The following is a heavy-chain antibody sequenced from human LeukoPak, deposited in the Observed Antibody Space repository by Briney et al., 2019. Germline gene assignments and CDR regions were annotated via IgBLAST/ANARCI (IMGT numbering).Heavy chain of an antibody. Sequence: PSETLSLTCAVSGYSISSGYYWGWIRQPPGKGLEWIGSIYHSGSTYYNPSLKSRVTISVDTSKNQFSLKLSSVTAADTAVYYCARRVIGEYRWFDPWGQGTLVTVSS. CDR2: IYHSGST. CDR3: ARRVIGEYRWFDP. V-gene: IGHV4-38-2*01. CDR1: GYSISSGYY. J-gene: IGHJ5*02. D-gene: IGHD2/OR15-2a*01.